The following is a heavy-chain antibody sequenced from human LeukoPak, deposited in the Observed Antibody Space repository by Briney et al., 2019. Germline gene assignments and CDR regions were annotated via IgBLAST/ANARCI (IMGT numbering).Heavy chain of an antibody. J-gene: IGHJ6*02. CDR3: ARGHSPAWFYSSGWYTHDPGTPYYYYYYGMDV. Sequence: SETLSLTCTVSGGSVSSGSYYWSWIRQPPGKGLEWIGYIYYSGSTDYNPSLKSRVTISVDTSKNQFSLKLSSVTAADTAVYYCARGHSPAWFYSSGWYTHDPGTPYYYYYYGMDVWGRGTTVTVSS. CDR1: GGSVSSGSYY. CDR2: IYYSGST. V-gene: IGHV4-61*01. D-gene: IGHD6-19*01.